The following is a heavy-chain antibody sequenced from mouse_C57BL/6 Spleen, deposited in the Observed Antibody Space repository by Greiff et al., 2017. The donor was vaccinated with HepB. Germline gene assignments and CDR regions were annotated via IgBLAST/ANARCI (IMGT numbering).Heavy chain of an antibody. D-gene: IGHD2-4*01. J-gene: IGHJ3*01. CDR2: IWSGGST. V-gene: IGHV2-2*01. Sequence: VQRVESGPGLVQPSQILSITCTVSGFSLTSYGLHWVRQSPGKGLEWLGVIWSGGSTDYNAAFISRLSISKDNSKSQVFFKMNSLQADDTAIYYCAGDYDVFAYWGQGTLVTVSA. CDR1: GFSLTSYG. CDR3: AGDYDVFAY.